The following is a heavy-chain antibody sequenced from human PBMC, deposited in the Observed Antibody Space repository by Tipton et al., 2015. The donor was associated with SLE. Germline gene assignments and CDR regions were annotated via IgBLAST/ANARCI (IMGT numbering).Heavy chain of an antibody. V-gene: IGHV4-39*07. J-gene: IGHJ4*02. CDR1: GVSIGSRTYY. CDR3: ARIMNYYDTGGYYWGYYFDY. CDR2: MYYSGNT. Sequence: LSCTVSGVSIGSRTYYWGWIRQPPGKGLEWIGSMYYSGNTYYNPSLKSRVTISVDTSKNQFSLKLSSVTAADTAVYYCARIMNYYDTGGYYWGYYFDYWGQGTVVTVSS. D-gene: IGHD3-22*01.